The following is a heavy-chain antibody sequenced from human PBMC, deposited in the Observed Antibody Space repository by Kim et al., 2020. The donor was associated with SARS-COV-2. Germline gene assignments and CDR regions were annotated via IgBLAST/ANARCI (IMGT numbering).Heavy chain of an antibody. J-gene: IGHJ6*02. D-gene: IGHD3-10*01. CDR2: IIPIFGTA. CDR1: GGTFSSYA. V-gene: IGHV1-69*13. CDR3: AGDYYGSGSYVPGYYYGMDV. Sequence: SVKVSCKASGGTFSSYAISWVRQAPGQGLEWMGGIIPIFGTANYAQKFQGRVTITADESTSTAYMELSSLRSEDTAVYYCAGDYYGSGSYVPGYYYGMDVWGQGTTVTVSS.